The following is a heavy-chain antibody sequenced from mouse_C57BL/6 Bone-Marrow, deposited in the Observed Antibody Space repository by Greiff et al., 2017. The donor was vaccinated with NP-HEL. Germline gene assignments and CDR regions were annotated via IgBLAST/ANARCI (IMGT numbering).Heavy chain of an antibody. Sequence: QVQLQQPGAELVKPGASVKVSCKASGYTFTSYWMHWVKQRPGQGLEWIGRIHPSDSDTNYNQKFKGKATLTVDKSSSTAYMQLSSLTSEDSAVYYCATLDSSGFAWFAYWGQGTLVTVSA. D-gene: IGHD3-2*02. V-gene: IGHV1-74*01. CDR2: IHPSDSDT. J-gene: IGHJ3*01. CDR1: GYTFTSYW. CDR3: ATLDSSGFAWFAY.